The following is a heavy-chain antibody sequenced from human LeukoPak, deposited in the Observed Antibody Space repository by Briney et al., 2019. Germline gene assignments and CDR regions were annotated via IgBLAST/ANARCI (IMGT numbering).Heavy chain of an antibody. CDR1: GGSISSYY. Sequence: PSETLSLTRTVSGGSISSYYWSWIRQPPGKGLEWIGYIYPSGSTNYNPSLESRVTISVDTSKNQFSLRLSSVTAADTAVYYCASLHSGVDYWGQGTLVTVSS. J-gene: IGHJ4*02. CDR2: IYPSGST. D-gene: IGHD2-15*01. V-gene: IGHV4-4*09. CDR3: ASLHSGVDY.